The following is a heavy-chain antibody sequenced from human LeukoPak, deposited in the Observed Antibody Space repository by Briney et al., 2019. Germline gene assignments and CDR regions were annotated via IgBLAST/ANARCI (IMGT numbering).Heavy chain of an antibody. V-gene: IGHV3-33*01. CDR2: IWYDGSNT. CDR1: GFTLNSYG. D-gene: IGHD2-2*02. Sequence: GGSLRLSCAASGFTLNSYGMHWVRQAPGKGLEWVAVIWYDGSNTYYADSVKGRFTISRDDSKNTLYLQMNSLRAEDTAVYYCAREGCSSTSCYRDAFDIWGQGTMVTVSS. J-gene: IGHJ3*02. CDR3: AREGCSSTSCYRDAFDI.